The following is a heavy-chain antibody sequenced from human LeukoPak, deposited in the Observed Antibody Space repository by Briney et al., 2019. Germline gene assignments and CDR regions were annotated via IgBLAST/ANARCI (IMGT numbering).Heavy chain of an antibody. CDR3: ARESPYYYDSSGHFDY. CDR1: GGSISSGGYS. D-gene: IGHD3-22*01. J-gene: IGHJ4*02. Sequence: SQTLSLTCAVSGGSISSGGYSWSWIRQPPGKGLEWIGYIYHSGSTYYNPSLKSRVTISVDRSKNQFSLKLSSVTAADTAVYYCARESPYYYDSSGHFDYWGQGTLVTVSS. V-gene: IGHV4-30-2*01. CDR2: IYHSGST.